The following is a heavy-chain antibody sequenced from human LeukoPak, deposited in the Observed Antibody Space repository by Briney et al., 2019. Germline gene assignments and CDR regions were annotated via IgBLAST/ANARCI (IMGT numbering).Heavy chain of an antibody. D-gene: IGHD4-17*01. J-gene: IGHJ4*02. CDR3: ARVSPDYGDYGPLFDY. V-gene: IGHV4-59*01. CDR1: GDSISSYY. Sequence: SETLSLTCTVSGDSISSYYWSWIRQPPGKGLEWIGYIYYSGSTNYNPSLKSRVTISVDTSKNQFSLKLNSVTAADTAVYYCARVSPDYGDYGPLFDYWGQGTLVTVSS. CDR2: IYYSGST.